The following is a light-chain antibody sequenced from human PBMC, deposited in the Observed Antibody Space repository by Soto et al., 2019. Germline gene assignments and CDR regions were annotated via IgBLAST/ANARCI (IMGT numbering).Light chain of an antibody. V-gene: IGKV3-20*01. CDR3: QQYGRSPNT. CDR1: QSVSSNY. J-gene: IGKJ2*01. Sequence: EVVLTQTPGTLSLSPGERATLSCRASQSVSSNYLAWYQQIPGQSPRILIYSTSSRATGIPDRFSGSGSGTDFTLTISRLEPEDFAVYYCQQYGRSPNTFGQGTKLEI. CDR2: STS.